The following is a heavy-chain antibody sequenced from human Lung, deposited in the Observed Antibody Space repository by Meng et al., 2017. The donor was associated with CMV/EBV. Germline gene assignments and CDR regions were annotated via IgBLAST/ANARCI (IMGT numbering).Heavy chain of an antibody. V-gene: IGHV7-4-1*02. CDR3: ARLYCSGGSCYTIDY. CDR1: GYTFTSYA. Sequence: QVQLVQSGSGLKKPWASGKVSCKASGYTFTSYAMNWGRQAPGQGLEWMGWINTNTGNPTYAQGFTGRFVFSLDTSVSTAYLQISSLKAADTAVYYCARLYCSGGSCYTIDYWGQGTLVTVSS. J-gene: IGHJ4*02. D-gene: IGHD2-15*01. CDR2: INTNTGNP.